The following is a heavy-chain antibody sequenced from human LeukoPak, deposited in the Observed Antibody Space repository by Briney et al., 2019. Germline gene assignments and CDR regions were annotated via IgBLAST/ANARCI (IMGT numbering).Heavy chain of an antibody. V-gene: IGHV4-39*07. D-gene: IGHD3-10*01. J-gene: IGHJ6*02. CDR2: IYYSGST. CDR1: GGSISSSSYY. Sequence: PSETLSLTCTVSGGSISSSSYYWGWIRQPPGKGLEWIGSIYYSGSTYYNPSLKSRVTISVDTSKNQFSLKLSSVTAADTAVYXCARXITMVRGSXYGMDVWGQGTTVAVSS. CDR3: ARXITMVRGSXYGMDV.